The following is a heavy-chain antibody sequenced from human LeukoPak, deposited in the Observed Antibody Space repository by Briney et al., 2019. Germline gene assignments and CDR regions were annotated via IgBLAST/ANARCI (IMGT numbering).Heavy chain of an antibody. D-gene: IGHD3-9*01. CDR2: IIPIFGAA. V-gene: IGHV1-69*13. CDR1: GGTFSSYA. J-gene: IGHJ4*02. Sequence: SVKVSCKASGGTFSSYAISWVPQAPGQGLEWMGGIIPIFGAANYAQKFQGRVTITADESTSTAYMELSSLRSEDTAVYYCATSSRGYFDWLLSPYYFDYWGQGTLVTVSS. CDR3: ATSSRGYFDWLLSPYYFDY.